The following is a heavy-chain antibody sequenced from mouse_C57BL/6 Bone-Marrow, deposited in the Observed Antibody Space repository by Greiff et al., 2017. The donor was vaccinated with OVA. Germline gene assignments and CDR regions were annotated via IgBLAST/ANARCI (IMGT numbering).Heavy chain of an antibody. Sequence: VQLQQSGAELARPGASVKLSCKASGYTFTSYGISWVKQRTGQGLEWIGEIYPRSGNTYYNEKFKGKAPLTAEKSSSTAYLELRSLTSEDSAVYFCARYLSYGSRTSSVVDYWGQGTTLTVSS. J-gene: IGHJ2*01. CDR3: ARYLSYGSRTSSVVDY. V-gene: IGHV1-81*01. CDR1: GYTFTSYG. CDR2: IYPRSGNT. D-gene: IGHD1-1*01.